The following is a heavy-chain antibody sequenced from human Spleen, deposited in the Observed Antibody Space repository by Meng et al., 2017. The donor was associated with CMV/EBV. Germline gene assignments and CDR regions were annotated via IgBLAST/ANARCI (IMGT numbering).Heavy chain of an antibody. V-gene: IGHV4-34*01. J-gene: IGHJ4*02. CDR1: DESLSSYY. D-gene: IGHD3-22*01. CDR3: QAGDSSGYPRFDY. CDR2: INPGVST. Sequence: SETLSLTCAVYDESLSSYYWSWVRQPPGKGLEWIGEINPGVSTNYNPSLKSRVTMSLDTSKNQFSLKLSSVTAADTAVYYCQAGDSSGYPRFDYWGQGTLVTVSS.